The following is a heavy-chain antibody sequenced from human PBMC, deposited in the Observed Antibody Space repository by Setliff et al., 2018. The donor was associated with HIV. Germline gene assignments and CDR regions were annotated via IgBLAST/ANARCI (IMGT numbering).Heavy chain of an antibody. V-gene: IGHV4-34*01. CDR1: GGSFSGDS. J-gene: IGHJ4*02. CDR2: INRSGGT. D-gene: IGHD1-1*01. CDR3: ARKGWNAYEAFDY. Sequence: PSETLSLTCNVYGGSFSGDSWNWIRQPPGKGLEWIGEINRSGGTKYNPSLKSRVTISVDMSKNHFSLSLTSVTAADTAIYFCARKGWNAYEAFDYWGQGSLVTAPQ.